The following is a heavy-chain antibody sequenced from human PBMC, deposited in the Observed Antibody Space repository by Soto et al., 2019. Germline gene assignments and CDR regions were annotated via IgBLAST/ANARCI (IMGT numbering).Heavy chain of an antibody. CDR3: ARGRGDTAISGFDY. J-gene: IGHJ4*02. V-gene: IGHV1-18*01. D-gene: IGHD5-18*01. CDR2: ISPYNGNT. CDR1: GYTFTSYG. Sequence: QVQLVQSGAEVKKPGASVKVACRASGYTFTSYGISWVRQAPGQGLEWMGWISPYNGNTNYAQKLQGRVTMTTDTFTSTDYMELRSLRSDDTAVYYCARGRGDTAISGFDYWGQGTRVTVSS.